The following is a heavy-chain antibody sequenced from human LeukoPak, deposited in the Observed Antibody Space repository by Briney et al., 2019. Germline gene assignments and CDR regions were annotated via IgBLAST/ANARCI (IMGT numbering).Heavy chain of an antibody. J-gene: IGHJ4*02. CDR3: ARDGSEGSLGFCDY. CDR2: IWYDGSNK. D-gene: IGHD7-27*01. Sequence: PGGSLRLSCAASGFTFSSYGMHWVRQAPGKGLEWVAVIWYDGSNKYYADSVKGRFTISRDNSKNTLYLQMNSLRAEDTAVYYCARDGSEGSLGFCDYWGQGTLVTVSS. CDR1: GFTFSSYG. V-gene: IGHV3-33*01.